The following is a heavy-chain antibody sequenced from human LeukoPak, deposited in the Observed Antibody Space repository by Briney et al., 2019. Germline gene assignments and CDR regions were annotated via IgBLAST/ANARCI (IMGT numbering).Heavy chain of an antibody. V-gene: IGHV3-30*04. CDR2: ISYDGSNK. CDR1: GFTFSSYA. J-gene: IGHJ4*02. D-gene: IGHD6-19*01. Sequence: PGGSLRLSCAASGFTFSSYAMHWVRQAPGKGLEWVAVISYDGSNKYYADSVKGRFTISRDNSKNTLYLQMNSLRAEDTAVYYCARDWGQWLVSRVFDYWGQGTLVTVSS. CDR3: ARDWGQWLVSRVFDY.